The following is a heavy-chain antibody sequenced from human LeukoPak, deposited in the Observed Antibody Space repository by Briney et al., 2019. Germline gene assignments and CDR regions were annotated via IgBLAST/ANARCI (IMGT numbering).Heavy chain of an antibody. D-gene: IGHD3-3*01. J-gene: IGHJ4*02. V-gene: IGHV3-15*01. CDR2: IKSKTDGGTT. CDR3: TTGQNYDDFDY. CDR1: GFTFSNAW. Sequence: GGSLRLPCAASGFTFSNAWMSWVRQAPGKGLEWVGRIKSKTDGGTTDYAAPVKGRFTISRDDSKNTLYLQMNSLKTEDTAVYYCTTGQNYDDFDYWGQGTLVTVSS.